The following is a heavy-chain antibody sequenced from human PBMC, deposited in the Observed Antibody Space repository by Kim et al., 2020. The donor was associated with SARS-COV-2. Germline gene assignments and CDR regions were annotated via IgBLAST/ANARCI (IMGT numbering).Heavy chain of an antibody. CDR3: ARSVSYYCTGGSCFSGWFDP. V-gene: IGHV4-34*01. CDR1: GGSLSGYY. CDR2: IDDSGSN. J-gene: IGHJ5*02. D-gene: IGHD2-15*01. Sequence: SETLSLTCAVYGGSLSGYYWSWIRQPPGKGLEWIGDIDDSGSNNYISSFKSRVTISIDTSNNHFSLKLTSVTAADTALYYCARSVSYYCTGGSCFSGWFDPWGQGTRVTVSS.